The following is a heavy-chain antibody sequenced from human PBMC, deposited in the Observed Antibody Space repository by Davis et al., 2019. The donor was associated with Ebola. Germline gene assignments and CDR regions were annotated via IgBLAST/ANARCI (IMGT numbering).Heavy chain of an antibody. CDR2: ISSSSSYI. V-gene: IGHV3-21*01. CDR3: TRHINWAFDF. Sequence: GESPKTPCAASRLTFSRYVMTWVRHAPGRGLDWVSSISSSSSYIYYADSVKGRFTISRDNARNSLFLQMHSLRAEDTAVYYCTRHINWAFDFWGQGVLVAVSA. CDR1: RLTFSRYV. J-gene: IGHJ4*02. D-gene: IGHD1-1*01.